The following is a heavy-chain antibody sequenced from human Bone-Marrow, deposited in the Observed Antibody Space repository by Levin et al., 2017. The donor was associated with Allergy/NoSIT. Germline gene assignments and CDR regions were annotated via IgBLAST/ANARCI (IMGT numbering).Heavy chain of an antibody. D-gene: IGHD6-19*01. V-gene: IGHV4-38-2*01. CDR2: IYHTGST. J-gene: IGHJ3*02. CDR1: GFSIRSGQY. Sequence: SETLSLTCAVSGFSIRSGQYWGWIRQPPGKGLEWIGSIYHTGSTYYNPSLKSRVTMSVDTSKNQFSLKLSSVSAADTAVYYCARVLSSGWSGGAFDIWGQGTMVSVSS. CDR3: ARVLSSGWSGGAFDI.